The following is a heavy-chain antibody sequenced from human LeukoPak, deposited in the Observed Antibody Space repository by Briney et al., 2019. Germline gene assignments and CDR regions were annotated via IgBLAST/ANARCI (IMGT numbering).Heavy chain of an antibody. V-gene: IGHV3-20*04. J-gene: IGHJ4*02. CDR2: INWNGGST. Sequence: RTGGSLRLSCAASGFTFDDYGMSWVRQAPGKGLEWVSGINWNGGSTGYADSVKGRFTISRDNAKNSLYLQMNSLRAEDTALYYCARAPYCSSTSCYPNFDYWGQGTLATVSS. CDR1: GFTFDDYG. CDR3: ARAPYCSSTSCYPNFDY. D-gene: IGHD2-2*01.